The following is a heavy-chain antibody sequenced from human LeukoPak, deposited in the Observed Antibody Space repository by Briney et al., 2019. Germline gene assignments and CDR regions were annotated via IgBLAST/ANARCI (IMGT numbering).Heavy chain of an antibody. D-gene: IGHD5-18*01. CDR1: GFTFSSYA. V-gene: IGHV3-23*01. J-gene: IGHJ4*02. CDR3: AKGRRGYSYGFNPFDY. CDR2: ISGSGGST. Sequence: GGSLRLSCEASGFTFSSYAMSWVRQAPGKGLEWVSAISGSGGSTYYADSVKGRFTISRDNSKNTLYLQMNSLRAEDTAVYYCAKGRRGYSYGFNPFDYWGQGTLVTVSS.